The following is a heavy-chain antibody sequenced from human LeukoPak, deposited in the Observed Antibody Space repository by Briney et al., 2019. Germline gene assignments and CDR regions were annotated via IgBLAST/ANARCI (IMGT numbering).Heavy chain of an antibody. CDR3: ARSYYDSSGYPNFDY. J-gene: IGHJ4*02. CDR2: ISSSGSTI. CDR1: GFTFSDYY. V-gene: IGHV3-11*04. D-gene: IGHD3-22*01. Sequence: GGSLRLSCAASGFTFSDYYMSWIRQAPGKGLEWVSYISSSGSTIYYADSVKGRFTISRDNAQNSLYLQMNSLRAEDTAVYYCARSYYDSSGYPNFDYWGQGTLVTVSS.